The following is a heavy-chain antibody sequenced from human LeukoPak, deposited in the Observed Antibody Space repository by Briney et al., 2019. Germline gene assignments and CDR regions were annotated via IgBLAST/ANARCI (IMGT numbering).Heavy chain of an antibody. D-gene: IGHD2-8*01. CDR2: INPNSGGT. CDR3: ARGGADPEYCTNGVCYGRHAFDI. V-gene: IGHV1-2*02. Sequence: ASVTVSCTASGYTFTVYYMHWVRQAPGPGLEWMGWINPNSGGTNYAQKFQGRVTMTRDTSISTAYMELSRLRSDDTAVYYCARGGADPEYCTNGVCYGRHAFDIWGQGTMVTVSS. CDR1: GYTFTVYY. J-gene: IGHJ3*02.